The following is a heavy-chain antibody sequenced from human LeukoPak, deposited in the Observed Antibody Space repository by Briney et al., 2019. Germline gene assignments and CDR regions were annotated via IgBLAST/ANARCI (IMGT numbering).Heavy chain of an antibody. J-gene: IGHJ4*02. CDR3: ARVGGSYYDYFDY. CDR2: IFYSGST. CDR1: GGSISTSNYY. D-gene: IGHD1-26*01. V-gene: IGHV4-39*07. Sequence: SETLSLTCTVSGGSISTSNYYWGWIRQPPGKGLEWIGNIFYSGSTYYSPSLKSRVTISLDTSRNQFSLKLNSVTAADTAVYYCARVGGSYYDYFDYWGQGTLVTVSS.